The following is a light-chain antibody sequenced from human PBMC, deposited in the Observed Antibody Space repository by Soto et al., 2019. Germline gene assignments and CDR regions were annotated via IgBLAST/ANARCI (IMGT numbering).Light chain of an antibody. J-gene: IGKJ2*01. V-gene: IGKV3-15*01. CDR2: GAS. CDR3: QQYNNWPST. Sequence: EIVMTQSPATLSASPGERATLSCRASQSVSSRLAWYQQKSGQAPRLLIHGASTRETGIPSRFSGSGSGTEFTLTISSLQSEDFAIYYCQQYNNWPSTFGQGTKLEIK. CDR1: QSVSSR.